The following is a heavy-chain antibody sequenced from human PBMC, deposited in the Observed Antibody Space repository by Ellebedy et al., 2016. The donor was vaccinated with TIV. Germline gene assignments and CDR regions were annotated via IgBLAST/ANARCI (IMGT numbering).Heavy chain of an antibody. CDR1: GFNFRSYW. V-gene: IGHV3-7*01. CDR2: IYQDGSQK. Sequence: PGGSLRLSCVVSGFNFRSYWMGWVRQAPGKGLAWVANIYQDGSQKYYVDSAEGRFTISRDDAKMSLYLQMNDLRAEDTAVYYCARRGSYADYAVQVNTWFGPWGQGTLVIVSS. J-gene: IGHJ5*02. CDR3: ARRGSYADYAVQVNTWFGP. D-gene: IGHD3-16*01.